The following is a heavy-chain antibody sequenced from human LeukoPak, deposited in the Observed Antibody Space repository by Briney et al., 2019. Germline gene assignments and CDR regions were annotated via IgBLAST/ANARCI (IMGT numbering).Heavy chain of an antibody. CDR2: INPNSGGT. D-gene: IGHD6-19*01. J-gene: IGHJ4*02. V-gene: IGHV1-2*02. CDR1: GYTFTGYY. Sequence: ASVKVSCKASGYTFTGYYMRWVRQAPGQGLEWMGWINPNSGGTNYQGRVTMTRDTSISTAYMELSRLRSDDTAVYYCARDRTRTGYSSGWYHDYWGQGTLVTVSS. CDR3: ARDRTRTGYSSGWYHDY.